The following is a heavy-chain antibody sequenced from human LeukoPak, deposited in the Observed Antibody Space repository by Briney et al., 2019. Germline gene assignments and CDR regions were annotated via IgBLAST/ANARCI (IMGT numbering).Heavy chain of an antibody. V-gene: IGHV3-74*01. CDR2: INSDGGST. J-gene: IGHJ3*02. CDR1: GFTLSSYW. D-gene: IGHD2-8*01. Sequence: GGSLRLSCAASGFTLSSYWMHWVRQAPGKGLVWVSGINSDGGSTRYTDSVKGRFIITRDNAKNMLYLQMNSLRAEDTAVYYCASMNGHAFDIWGQGTRVTVSS. CDR3: ASMNGHAFDI.